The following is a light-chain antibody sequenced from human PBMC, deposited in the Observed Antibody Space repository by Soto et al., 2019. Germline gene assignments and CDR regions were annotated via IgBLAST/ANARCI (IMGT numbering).Light chain of an antibody. J-gene: IGLJ2*01. CDR2: GNN. CDR3: QSFDTSLGRSV. CDR1: SANIGAGYD. Sequence: QSVLTQPPSISGAPGQSITISCTGSSANIGAGYDVHWYQHLPGTAPKLLIYGNNHRPSGVPDRFSGSKSGTSASLAITGLQAEDEADYSCQSFDTSLGRSVFGGGTKLTVL. V-gene: IGLV1-40*01.